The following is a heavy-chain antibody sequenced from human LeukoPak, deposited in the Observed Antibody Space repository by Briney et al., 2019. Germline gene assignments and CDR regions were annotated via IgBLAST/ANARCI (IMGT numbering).Heavy chain of an antibody. D-gene: IGHD2-21*01. CDR3: ARNIPVTRWGY. Sequence: PGGSLRLSCAASGFTVSNNYMTWVRQAPGKELEWVSLIYSGGSTYYADSVKGRFTISRDNSKNTVYLQMNSLRAEDTAVYYCARNIPVTRWGYWGQGTLVTVSS. J-gene: IGHJ4*02. CDR1: GFTVSNNY. V-gene: IGHV3-66*01. CDR2: IYSGGST.